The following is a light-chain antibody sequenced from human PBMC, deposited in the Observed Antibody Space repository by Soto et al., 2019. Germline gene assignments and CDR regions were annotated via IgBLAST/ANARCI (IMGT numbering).Light chain of an antibody. Sequence: QSALTQPASVSESPGQSITISCTGTSSDIGGYNYVSWYQQHPGKAPKLMIYDVSNRPSGVSNRFSGSKSGNTASLTISGLQAEDEADYYCNSYTSSTTRVFGGGTKLTVL. V-gene: IGLV2-14*01. CDR3: NSYTSSTTRV. CDR2: DVS. J-gene: IGLJ3*02. CDR1: SSDIGGYNY.